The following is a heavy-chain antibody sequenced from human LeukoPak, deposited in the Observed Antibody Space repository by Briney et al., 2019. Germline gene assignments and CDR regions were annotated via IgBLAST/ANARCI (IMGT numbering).Heavy chain of an antibody. V-gene: IGHV1-46*01. D-gene: IGHD5-18*01. J-gene: IGHJ6*02. CDR1: GYTFTSYY. CDR3: ARDGDVDTAMVSTLDYYYYGMDG. CDR2: INPSGGST. Sequence: ASVKVSCKASGYTFTSYYMHWVRQAPGQGLEWMGIINPSGGSTSYAQKFQGRVTMTRDTSTSTVYMELSSLRSEDTAVYYCARDGDVDTAMVSTLDYYYYGMDGWGQGTTVTVSS.